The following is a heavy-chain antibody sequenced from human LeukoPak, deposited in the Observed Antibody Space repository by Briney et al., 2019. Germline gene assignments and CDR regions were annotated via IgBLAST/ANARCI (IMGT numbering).Heavy chain of an antibody. J-gene: IGHJ4*02. CDR3: AREGAVAGFDY. D-gene: IGHD6-19*01. CDR2: IHYSGSS. Sequence: SETLSLTCTVSGGSISSYYWNWIRQPPGKGLERIGYIHYSGSSNNNPSLKSRVTISVDTSKNQFSLRLSSVTAADTAVYYCAREGAVAGFDYWGQGTLVTVSS. CDR1: GGSISSYY. V-gene: IGHV4-59*01.